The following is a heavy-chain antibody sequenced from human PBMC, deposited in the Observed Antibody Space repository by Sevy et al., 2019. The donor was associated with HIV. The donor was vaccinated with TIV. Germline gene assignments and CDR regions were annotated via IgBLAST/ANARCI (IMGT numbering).Heavy chain of an antibody. J-gene: IGHJ4*02. CDR1: GFTFSDYY. V-gene: IGHV3-11*01. Sequence: GGSLRLSCAASGFTFSDYYMGWIRQAPGRGLEWVSYISKSGSTMYYADSGKGRFTISRDNARNSLYLQMNSLRAEDTAVYFCARAMGSYTFDYWGQGTLVTVSS. CDR3: ARAMGSYTFDY. CDR2: ISKSGSTM. D-gene: IGHD1-26*01.